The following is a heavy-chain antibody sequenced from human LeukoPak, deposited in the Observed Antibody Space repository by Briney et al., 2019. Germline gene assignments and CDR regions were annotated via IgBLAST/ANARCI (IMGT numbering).Heavy chain of an antibody. CDR1: GGSFSSHY. J-gene: IGHJ3*02. CDR2: ISYIWST. CDR3: ARDPTTVTKGLDI. Sequence: SETLSLTCTVSGGSFSSHYWSWIRQPPGKALEGIGYISYIWSTNYNPSLKSRVHISVDTSKNQFSLKLSSVTAADTAVYYCARDPTTVTKGLDIWGQGTMVTVSS. D-gene: IGHD4-17*01. V-gene: IGHV4-59*11.